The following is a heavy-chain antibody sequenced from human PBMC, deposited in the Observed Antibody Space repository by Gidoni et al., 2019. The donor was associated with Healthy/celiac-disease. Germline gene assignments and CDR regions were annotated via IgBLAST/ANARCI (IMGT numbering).Heavy chain of an antibody. J-gene: IGHJ6*02. CDR3: AREYDCSSTSCYYYYYYGMDV. D-gene: IGHD2-2*01. CDR1: GFTFSEYY. Sequence: QVQLVESGGGLVKPGGSLRLSRAASGFTFSEYYMSWIRQAPGKGLEWVSYISSSSSYTNNADSVKGRYTISRDNAKNSLYLQMNSLRAEDTAVYYCAREYDCSSTSCYYYYYYGMDVWGQGTTVTVSS. V-gene: IGHV3-11*06. CDR2: ISSSSSYT.